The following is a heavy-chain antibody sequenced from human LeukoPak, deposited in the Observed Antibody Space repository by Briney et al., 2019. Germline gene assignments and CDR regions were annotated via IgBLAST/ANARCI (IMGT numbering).Heavy chain of an antibody. CDR1: GGSFSGYY. CDR2: INHSGST. D-gene: IGHD6-13*01. J-gene: IGHJ4*02. Sequence: SETLSLTCAVYGGSFSGYYWSWIRQPPGKGLEWIGEINHSGSTNYNPSLKSRVTISVDTSKNQFSLKLSSVTAADTAVYYCARGIAAAGHFDYWGQGTLVTVSS. CDR3: ARGIAAAGHFDY. V-gene: IGHV4-34*01.